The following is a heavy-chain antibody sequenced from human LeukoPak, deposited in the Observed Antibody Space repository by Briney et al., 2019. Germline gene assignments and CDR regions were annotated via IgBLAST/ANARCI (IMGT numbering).Heavy chain of an antibody. CDR1: GGSFSGYY. Sequence: PSETLSLTCAVYGGSFSGYYRSWIRQPPGKGLEWIGEINHSGSTNYNPSLKSRVTISVDTSKDQFSLKLSSVTAADTAVYYCARGYVDSSSWIDYWGQGTLVTVSS. CDR2: INHSGST. D-gene: IGHD6-13*01. J-gene: IGHJ4*02. V-gene: IGHV4-34*01. CDR3: ARGYVDSSSWIDY.